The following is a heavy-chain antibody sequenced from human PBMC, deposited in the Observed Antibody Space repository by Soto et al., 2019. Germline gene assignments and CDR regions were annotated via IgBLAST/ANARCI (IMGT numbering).Heavy chain of an antibody. J-gene: IGHJ6*02. CDR3: SRGFRNGFNV. CDR2: ISGPSIYI. CDR1: GFTFSGYS. V-gene: IGHV3-21*01. D-gene: IGHD2-8*01. Sequence: EVQLVESGGGLVKPGGSLRLSCVASGFTFSGYSINWVRQAPGKGLEWVSYISGPSIYIYYADSVKGRFTISRDNAKSAVNLQMNSLRAEDTAVYYCSRGFRNGFNVWGQGTTVSFSS.